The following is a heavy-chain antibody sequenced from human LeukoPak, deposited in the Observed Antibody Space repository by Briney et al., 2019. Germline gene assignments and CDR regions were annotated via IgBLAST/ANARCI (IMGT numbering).Heavy chain of an antibody. J-gene: IGHJ3*02. CDR2: IYYSGST. Sequence: PSETLSLTCIVSGGSISSSYWSWIRRPPGKGLEWIGFIYYSGSTNYNPSLKSRVTISVDTSKNLFSLKLSSVTAADTAVYYCAKTNWGAFDIWGQGTMVTVSS. CDR1: GGSISSSY. D-gene: IGHD7-27*01. CDR3: AKTNWGAFDI. V-gene: IGHV4-59*03.